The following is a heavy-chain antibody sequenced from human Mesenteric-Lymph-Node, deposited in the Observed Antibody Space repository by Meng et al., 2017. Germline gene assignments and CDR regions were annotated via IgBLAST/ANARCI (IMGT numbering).Heavy chain of an antibody. J-gene: IGHJ4*02. CDR3: ARVSGGSFSPETY. Sequence: SVKVSCKAPGGAFRSYAISWVRQAPGQGLEWMGGIIPMFGTASYAQKFQGRVRMTADEATSTAYVEVSNLRSDDTAIYFCARVSGGSFSPETYWGQGTLVTVSS. CDR1: GGAFRSYA. CDR2: IIPMFGTA. V-gene: IGHV1-69*13. D-gene: IGHD1-26*01.